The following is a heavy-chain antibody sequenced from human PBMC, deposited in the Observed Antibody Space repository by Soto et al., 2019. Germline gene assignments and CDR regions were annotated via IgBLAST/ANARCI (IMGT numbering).Heavy chain of an antibody. J-gene: IGHJ4*02. D-gene: IGHD3-10*01. CDR1: GDTFSSYT. CDR3: ARSYGSRSRAFDY. Sequence: QVHLVQSGVEVKKPWSSVKVSCKASGDTFSSYTSNWVRQAPGLGLEWMGRVIPMLSMSNYALKFQGRVTMTADRSTNTAYMELSSLRSEDTATYYCARSYGSRSRAFDYLGPGALVTVSS. V-gene: IGHV1-69*02. CDR2: VIPMLSMS.